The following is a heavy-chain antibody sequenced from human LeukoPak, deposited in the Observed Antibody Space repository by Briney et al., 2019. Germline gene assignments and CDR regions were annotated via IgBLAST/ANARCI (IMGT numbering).Heavy chain of an antibody. D-gene: IGHD1-1*01. Sequence: PGESLRLSCAASGFTFSTFWMSWVRQAPGKGLEWVANIKSDGSEKYYVDSMKGRFTVSRDNARNSLYLQMDSLRAEDTAVYYCARGGTFVSDYWGQGTLVTVSS. V-gene: IGHV3-7*01. J-gene: IGHJ4*02. CDR2: IKSDGSEK. CDR3: ARGGTFVSDY. CDR1: GFTFSTFW.